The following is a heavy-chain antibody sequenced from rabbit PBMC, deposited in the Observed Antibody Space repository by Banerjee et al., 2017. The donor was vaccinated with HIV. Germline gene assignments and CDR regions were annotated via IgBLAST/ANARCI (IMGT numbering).Heavy chain of an antibody. CDR2: INTSSGNT. CDR3: ARDDSSGWGLDMDL. D-gene: IGHD4-1*01. Sequence: CWVRQAPGKGLEWIACINTSSGNTVYASWAKGRFTISKTSSTTVTLQMTSLTAADTATYFCARDDSSGWGLDMDLWGQGTLVTVS. J-gene: IGHJ4*01. V-gene: IGHV1S40*01.